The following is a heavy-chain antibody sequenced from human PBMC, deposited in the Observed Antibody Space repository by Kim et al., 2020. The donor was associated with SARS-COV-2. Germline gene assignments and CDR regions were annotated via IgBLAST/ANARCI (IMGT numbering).Heavy chain of an antibody. Sequence: GGSLRLSCAASGFTFSSYAMHWVRQAPGKGLEWVAVISYDGSNKYYADSVKGRFTISRDNSKNTLYLQMNSLRAEDTAVYYCARERNIRDGYNLAHSYYYGMDVWGQGTTVTVSS. CDR1: GFTFSSYA. V-gene: IGHV3-30*04. CDR3: ARERNIRDGYNLAHSYYYGMDV. CDR2: ISYDGSNK. D-gene: IGHD5-12*01. J-gene: IGHJ6*02.